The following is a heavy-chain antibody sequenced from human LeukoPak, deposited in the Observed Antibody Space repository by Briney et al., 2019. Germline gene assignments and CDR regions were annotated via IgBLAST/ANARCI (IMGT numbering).Heavy chain of an antibody. D-gene: IGHD5-24*01. V-gene: IGHV1-18*01. CDR3: ARDNSVRDEAWWFNP. CDR1: GYTLSNYG. J-gene: IGHJ5*02. CDR2: INTYNGKT. Sequence: ASVQVSCKASGYTLSNYGMSWVRQAPGQGLEWVAWINTYNGKTKYAQKLQGRVTVTKDMSTSTDYLELSSLRSEDTAVYYCARDNSVRDEAWWFNPWGQGTLVTVSS.